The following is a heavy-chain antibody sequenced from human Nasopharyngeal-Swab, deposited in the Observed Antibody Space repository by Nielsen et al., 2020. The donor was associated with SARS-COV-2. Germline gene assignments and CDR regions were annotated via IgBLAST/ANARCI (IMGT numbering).Heavy chain of an antibody. CDR3: ARDPPLTSIVHDSSGYYPDY. J-gene: IGHJ4*02. CDR2: ISSSSSYI. CDR1: GFTFSSYA. V-gene: IGHV3-21*01. D-gene: IGHD3-22*01. Sequence: GESLKISCAASGFTFSSYAMSWVRQAPGKGLEWVSSISSSSSYIYYADSVKGRFTISRDNAKNSLYLQMNSLRAEDTAVYYCARDPPLTSIVHDSSGYYPDYWGQGTLVTVSS.